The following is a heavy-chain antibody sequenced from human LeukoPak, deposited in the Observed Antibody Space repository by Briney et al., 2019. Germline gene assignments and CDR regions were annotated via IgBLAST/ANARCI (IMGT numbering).Heavy chain of an antibody. Sequence: ASVKVSCKASGYTFTSYAMNWVRQAPGQGLEWMGRIIPILGIANYAQKFQGRVTITADKSTSTAYMELSSLRSEDTAVYYCAREGVVVPAATTPRSYGAKYAFDIRGQGTMVTVSS. J-gene: IGHJ3*02. CDR3: AREGVVVPAATTPRSYGAKYAFDI. V-gene: IGHV1-69*04. D-gene: IGHD2-2*01. CDR2: IIPILGIA. CDR1: GYTFTSYA.